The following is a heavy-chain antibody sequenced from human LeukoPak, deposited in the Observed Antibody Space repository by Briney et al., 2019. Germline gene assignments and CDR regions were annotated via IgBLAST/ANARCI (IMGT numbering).Heavy chain of an antibody. D-gene: IGHD3-22*01. V-gene: IGHV4-4*02. CDR1: GGSISSTDW. J-gene: IGHJ4*02. CDR3: ARYYYDSSGHYTFDY. Sequence: SGTLSLTCAVSGGSISSTDWWSWVRQPPGKGLEWIGEIYHSGIANDNPSLKSRVTISVDKSKNQFSLKLSSVTAADTAVYYCARYYYDSSGHYTFDYWGQGTLVTVSS. CDR2: IYHSGIA.